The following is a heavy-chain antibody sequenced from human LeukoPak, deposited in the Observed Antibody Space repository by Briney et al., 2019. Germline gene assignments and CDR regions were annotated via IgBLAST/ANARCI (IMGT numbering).Heavy chain of an antibody. CDR1: GGSFSGYY. CDR3: ARLVISRYYYYGMDV. J-gene: IGHJ6*02. Sequence: SETLSLTCAVYGGSFSGYYWSWIRQPPGKGLEWIGEINHSGSTNYNPSLKSRVTISVDTSKNQFSLKLSSVTAADTAVYYCARLVISRYYYYGMDVWGQGTTVTVSS. D-gene: IGHD1-26*01. CDR2: INHSGST. V-gene: IGHV4-34*01.